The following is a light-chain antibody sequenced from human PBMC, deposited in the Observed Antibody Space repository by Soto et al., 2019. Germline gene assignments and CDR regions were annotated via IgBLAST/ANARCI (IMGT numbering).Light chain of an antibody. Sequence: ELAMTQSPATLAVAPGDTATISCRASQSLGGNLAWYQQKPVQGPRLLIFRASSRATGVPARFRARGSGTDSTLSIRGLPSENFAIYYCQHYSNWPPWTVGPGTKVEFK. CDR2: RAS. CDR1: QSLGGN. CDR3: QHYSNWPPWT. J-gene: IGKJ1*01. V-gene: IGKV3-15*01.